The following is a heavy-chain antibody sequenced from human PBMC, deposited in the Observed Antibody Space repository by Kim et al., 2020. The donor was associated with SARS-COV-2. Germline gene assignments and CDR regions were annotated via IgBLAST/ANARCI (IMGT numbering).Heavy chain of an antibody. J-gene: IGHJ4*02. V-gene: IGHV4-34*01. CDR1: GGSFSGYY. CDR3: ARRTLAVAGDFDY. Sequence: SETLSLTCAVYGGSFSGYYWSWIRQPPGKGLEWIGEINHSGSTNYNPSLKSRVTISVDTSKNQFSLKLSSVTAADTAVYYCARRTLAVAGDFDYWGQGTL. D-gene: IGHD6-19*01. CDR2: INHSGST.